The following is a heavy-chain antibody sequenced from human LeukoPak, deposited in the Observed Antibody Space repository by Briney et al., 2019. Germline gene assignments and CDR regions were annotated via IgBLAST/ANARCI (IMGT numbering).Heavy chain of an antibody. Sequence: GESLRLSCEASGFRFSGFAMNWVRQFPGKGLEWVSLIYAHGGTTFYADSVKGRFTISRDNSKDTLYLQMNSLRVEDTAVYYCAKDSVPDGYNSLDYWGQGILVTVSS. CDR1: GFRFSGFA. D-gene: IGHD5-24*01. CDR3: AKDSVPDGYNSLDY. CDR2: IYAHGGTT. J-gene: IGHJ4*02. V-gene: IGHV3-23*01.